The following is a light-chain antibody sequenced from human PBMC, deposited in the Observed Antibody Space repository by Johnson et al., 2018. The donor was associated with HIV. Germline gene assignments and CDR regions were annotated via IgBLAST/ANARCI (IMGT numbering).Light chain of an antibody. J-gene: IGLJ1*01. V-gene: IGLV1-51*02. Sequence: HSVLTQPPSVSAAPGQMVSISCSGSSSNIGKNYVSWYQQFPGTAPKLLIHENNKRPSGIPDRFSGSKSGTSATLGITGLQTGDEADYYCGTWDSSLSAYVVGTGTKVTVL. CDR2: ENN. CDR1: SSNIGKNY. CDR3: GTWDSSLSAYV.